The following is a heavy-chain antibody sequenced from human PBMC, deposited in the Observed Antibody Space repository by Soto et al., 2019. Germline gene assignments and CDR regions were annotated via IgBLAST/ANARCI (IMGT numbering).Heavy chain of an antibody. CDR1: GGSFSGYY. V-gene: IGHV4-34*01. D-gene: IGHD3-9*01. J-gene: IGHJ4*02. CDR2: INHSGST. Sequence: SETLSLTCAVYGGSFSGYYWSWIRQPPGKGLEWIGEINHSGSTNYNPSLKSRVTISVDTSKNQFSLKLSSVTAADTAVYYCARIRYFDWFFDYWGQGTLVTVSS. CDR3: ARIRYFDWFFDY.